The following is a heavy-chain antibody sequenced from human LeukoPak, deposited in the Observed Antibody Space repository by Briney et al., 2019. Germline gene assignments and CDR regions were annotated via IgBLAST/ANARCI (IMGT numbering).Heavy chain of an antibody. D-gene: IGHD3-10*01. J-gene: IGHJ4*02. CDR2: INHSGST. CDR1: GGSFSGYY. Sequence: SETLSLTCAVYGGSFSGYYWSWIRQPPGKGLEWIGEINHSGSTNYNPSLKSRVTISVGTSKNQFSLKLSSVTAADTAVYYCASFRSVTMVRGGRDYWGQGTLVTVSS. CDR3: ASFRSVTMVRGGRDY. V-gene: IGHV4-34*01.